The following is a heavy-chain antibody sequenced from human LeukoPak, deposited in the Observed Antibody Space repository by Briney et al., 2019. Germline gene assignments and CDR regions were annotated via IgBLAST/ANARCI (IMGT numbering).Heavy chain of an antibody. CDR3: AKARRRGYSYGYDY. V-gene: IGHV3-23*01. CDR2: ISGSGGST. CDR1: GFTFSSYA. Sequence: GGSLRLSCAASGFTFSSYAMSWVRQAPGKGLEWVSAISGSGGSTYYAGSVKGRFTISRDNSKNTLYLQMNSLRAEDTAVYYCAKARRRGYSYGYDYWGQGTLVTVSS. D-gene: IGHD5-18*01. J-gene: IGHJ4*02.